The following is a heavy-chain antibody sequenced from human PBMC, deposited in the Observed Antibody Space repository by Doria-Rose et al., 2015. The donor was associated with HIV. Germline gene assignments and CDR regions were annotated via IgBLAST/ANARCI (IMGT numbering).Heavy chain of an antibody. CDR1: GVSLSSPGMG. CDR2: IFSDDER. V-gene: IGHV2-26*01. CDR3: ARIKSSRWYHKYYFDF. J-gene: IGHJ4*02. Sequence: QESGPVLVKPTETLTLTCTVFGVSLSSPGMGVSWIRQPPGKALEWLANIFSDDERSYNTSLKSRLTISSGTSKSQLVLTMTDMDPVDTATYYCARIKSSRWYHKYYFDFWGQGALVIVSA. D-gene: IGHD6-13*01.